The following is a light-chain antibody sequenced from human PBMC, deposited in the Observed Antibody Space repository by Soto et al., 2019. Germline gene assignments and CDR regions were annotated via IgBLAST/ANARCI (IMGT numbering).Light chain of an antibody. CDR2: DAS. CDR3: QQLKSFPLN. Sequence: DIQLTQSPSFLSASVGDRVTITCRASQGISSHLAWYQQKPGKAPKLLIYDASTLQSEAPSRFSGSGPGTEFTLTISSLLPEDFATYHCQQLKSFPLNFGQGTRLEIK. CDR1: QGISSH. J-gene: IGKJ5*01. V-gene: IGKV1-9*01.